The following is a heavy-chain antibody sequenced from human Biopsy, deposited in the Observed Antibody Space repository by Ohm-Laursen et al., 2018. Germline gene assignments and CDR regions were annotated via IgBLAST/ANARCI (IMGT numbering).Heavy chain of an antibody. CDR1: GLTFTSYA. CDR2: ISSSGSTI. CDR3: ARDGIVGARFNAFDI. J-gene: IGHJ3*02. D-gene: IGHD1-26*01. Sequence: SLRLSCAASGLTFTSYAMHWVRQAPGKGLEWVSYISSSGSTIYYADSVKGRFTISRDNAKNSLYLQMNSLRAEDTAVYYCARDGIVGARFNAFDIWGQGTMVTVSS. V-gene: IGHV3-48*03.